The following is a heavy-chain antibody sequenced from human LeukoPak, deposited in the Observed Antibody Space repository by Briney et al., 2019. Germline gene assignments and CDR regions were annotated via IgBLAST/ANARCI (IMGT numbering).Heavy chain of an antibody. V-gene: IGHV7-4-1*02. CDR3: ARVRSGWPHDALDI. Sequence: EASVRVSCKASGYTFTSYAMNWVRQAPGQGLEWMGWINTNTGNPTYAQGFTGRFVFSLDTSVSTAYLQISSLKAEDTAVCYCARVRSGWPHDALDIWGQGTMVTVSS. CDR2: INTNTGNP. D-gene: IGHD6-19*01. CDR1: GYTFTSYA. J-gene: IGHJ3*02.